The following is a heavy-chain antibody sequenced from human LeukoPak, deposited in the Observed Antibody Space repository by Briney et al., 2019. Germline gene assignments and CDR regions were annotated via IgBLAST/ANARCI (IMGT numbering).Heavy chain of an antibody. V-gene: IGHV1-18*01. CDR3: AAGYSGYGGIDY. Sequence: GASVKVSCKASGYTFTSYDINWVRQATGQGLEWMGWMNPNSGNTNYAQKLQGRVTMTTDTSTSTAYMELRSLRSDDTAVYYCAAGYSGYGGIDYWGQGTLVTVSS. CDR1: GYTFTSYD. J-gene: IGHJ4*02. D-gene: IGHD5-12*01. CDR2: MNPNSGNT.